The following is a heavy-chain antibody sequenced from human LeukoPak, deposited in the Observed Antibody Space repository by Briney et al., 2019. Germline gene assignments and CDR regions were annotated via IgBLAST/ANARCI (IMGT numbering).Heavy chain of an antibody. CDR3: ARGPRRGRVDY. J-gene: IGHJ4*02. D-gene: IGHD1-26*01. Sequence: QSGGSLRLSCAASGFTFSSYDMHWVRQTPGKGLEWVAVISYDGSNKYYADSVKGRFTISRDNSKNTLYLQMNSLRAEDTAVYYCARGPRRGRVDYWGQGTLVTVSS. CDR1: GFTFSSYD. CDR2: ISYDGSNK. V-gene: IGHV3-30-3*01.